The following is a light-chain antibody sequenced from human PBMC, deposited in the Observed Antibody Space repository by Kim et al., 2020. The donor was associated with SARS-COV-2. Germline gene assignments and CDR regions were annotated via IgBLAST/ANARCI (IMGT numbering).Light chain of an antibody. J-gene: IGLJ3*02. CDR2: EVT. CDR3: TSYAIGNTWV. CDR1: SSDIGAYNY. V-gene: IGLV2-14*01. Sequence: GQSFTISCPGTSSDIGAYNYVSWCQQHPGKAPKVIIFEVTKRPSGVSNRFSGSKSANTASLTISGLQAEDEADYYCTSYAIGNTWVFGGGTKVTVL.